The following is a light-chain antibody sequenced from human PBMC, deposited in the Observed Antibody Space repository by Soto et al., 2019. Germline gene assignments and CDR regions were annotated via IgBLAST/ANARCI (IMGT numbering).Light chain of an antibody. J-gene: IGKJ4*01. CDR2: DAS. Sequence: EIVLTKSPATLSLSPGERATLSCRASQSVSSYLAWYQQKPGQAPRLLIYDASNRSTGIPARFSGSGSGTDFTLTISSLEAEEFAVYYCQQRSNWPPLTFGGGTKVEIK. CDR1: QSVSSY. CDR3: QQRSNWPPLT. V-gene: IGKV3-11*01.